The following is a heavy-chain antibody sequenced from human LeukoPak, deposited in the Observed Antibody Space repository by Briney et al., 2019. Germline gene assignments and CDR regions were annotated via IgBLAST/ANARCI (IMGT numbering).Heavy chain of an antibody. D-gene: IGHD3-22*01. V-gene: IGHV4-59*01. CDR2: IYYSGST. CDR1: GGSISSYY. J-gene: IGHJ4*02. CDR3: ARDQADSSGYYMYFDY. Sequence: PSETLSLTCTVSGGSISSYYWSWIRQPPGKGLEWIGYIYYSGSTNYNPSLKSRVTISVDTSKNQFSLKLSSVTAADTAVYYRARDQADSSGYYMYFDYWGQGTLVTVSS.